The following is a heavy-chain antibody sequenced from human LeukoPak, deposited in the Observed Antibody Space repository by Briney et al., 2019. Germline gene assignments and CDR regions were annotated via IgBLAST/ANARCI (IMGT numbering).Heavy chain of an antibody. V-gene: IGHV4-34*01. CDR1: GFTFSNYE. Sequence: GSLRLSCAASGFTFSNYEMNWVRQAPGKGLEWIGEINHSGSTNYNPSLKSRVTISVDTSKNQFSLKLSSVTAADTAVYYCARRGYSYGGRASRRTSFDYWGQGTLVTVSS. CDR3: ARRGYSYGGRASRRTSFDY. D-gene: IGHD5-18*01. CDR2: INHSGST. J-gene: IGHJ4*02.